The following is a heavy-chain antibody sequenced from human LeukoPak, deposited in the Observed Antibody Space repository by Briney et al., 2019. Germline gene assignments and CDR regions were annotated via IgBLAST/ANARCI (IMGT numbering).Heavy chain of an antibody. Sequence: PGGSLRLSCAASGFTVSSNYMSWVRQAPGKGLEWVSVIYSGGSTYYADSVKGGFTISRDNSKNTLYLQMNSLRAEDTAVYYCARDSVPWFGELGARDYWGQGTLVTVSS. CDR1: GFTVSSNY. J-gene: IGHJ4*02. CDR3: ARDSVPWFGELGARDY. CDR2: IYSGGST. D-gene: IGHD3-10*01. V-gene: IGHV3-66*01.